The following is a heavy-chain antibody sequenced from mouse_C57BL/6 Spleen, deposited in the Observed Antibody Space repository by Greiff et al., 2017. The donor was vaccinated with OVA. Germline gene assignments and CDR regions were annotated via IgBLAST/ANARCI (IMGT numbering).Heavy chain of an antibody. CDR1: GYAFSSSW. V-gene: IGHV1-82*01. D-gene: IGHD1-1*02. CDR2: IYPGDGDT. CDR3: AREDLWCPFAY. J-gene: IGHJ3*01. Sequence: QVQLKQSGPELVKPGASVKISCKASGYAFSSSWMNWVKQRPGKGLEWIGRIYPGDGDTNYNGKFKGKATLTADKSSSTAYMQLSSLTSEDSAVYFCAREDLWCPFAYWGQGTLVTVSA.